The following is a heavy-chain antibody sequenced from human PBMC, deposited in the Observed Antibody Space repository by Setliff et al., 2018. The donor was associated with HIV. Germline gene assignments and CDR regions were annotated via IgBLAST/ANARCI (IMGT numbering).Heavy chain of an antibody. CDR2: ISGRGGNT. J-gene: IGHJ6*03. CDR1: GFTFSIHA. V-gene: IGHV3-23*01. Sequence: PGGSLRLSCAAPGFTFSIHAISWVRQAPGKGLEWASVISGRGGNTYYADSVKGRFTVSRDNSKNTLYLQMNSLRAEDTAVYYCAKGSGKITIYYYYMDVWGKGTTVTVSS. CDR3: AKGSGKITIYYYYMDV. D-gene: IGHD3-3*01.